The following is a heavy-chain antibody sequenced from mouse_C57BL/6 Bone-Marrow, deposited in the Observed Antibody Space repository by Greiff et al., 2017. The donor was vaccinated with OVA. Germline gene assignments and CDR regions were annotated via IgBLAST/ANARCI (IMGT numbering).Heavy chain of an antibody. D-gene: IGHD2-1*01. Sequence: EVKLVESGEGLVKPGGSLKLSCAASGFTFSSYAMSWVRQTPEKRLEWVAYISSGGDYIYYADTVKGRFTISRDNARNTLYLQMSSLKSEDTAMYYCTRQGYGNYGSWFAYWGQGTLVTVSA. V-gene: IGHV5-9-1*02. J-gene: IGHJ3*01. CDR2: ISSGGDYI. CDR3: TRQGYGNYGSWFAY. CDR1: GFTFSSYA.